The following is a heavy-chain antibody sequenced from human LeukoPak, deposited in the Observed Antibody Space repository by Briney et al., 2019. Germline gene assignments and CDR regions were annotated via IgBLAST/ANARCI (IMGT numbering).Heavy chain of an antibody. V-gene: IGHV4-38-2*02. CDR3: ARVQLERRGGYYYYMDV. D-gene: IGHD1-1*01. CDR2: IYHSGST. CDR1: GYSISSGYY. J-gene: IGHJ6*03. Sequence: SETLSLTCTVSGYSISSGYYWGWIRQPPGKGLEWIGSIYHSGSTYYNPSLKSRVTISVDTSKNQFSLKLSSVTAADTAVYYCARVQLERRGGYYYYMDVWGKGTTVTVSS.